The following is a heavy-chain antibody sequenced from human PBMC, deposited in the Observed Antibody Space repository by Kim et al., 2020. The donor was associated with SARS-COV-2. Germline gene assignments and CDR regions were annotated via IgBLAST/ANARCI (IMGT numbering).Heavy chain of an antibody. CDR3: AREGRYYYDSSGYYYVQPFDY. CDR1: GFTFSSYE. Sequence: GGSLRLSCAASGFTFSSYEMNWVRQAPGKGLEWVSYISRSGSTIYYADSVKGRFTISRDNAKNSLYLQMNSLRAEDTAVYYCAREGRYYYDSSGYYYVQPFDYWGQGTLVTVSS. CDR2: ISRSGSTI. V-gene: IGHV3-48*03. D-gene: IGHD3-22*01. J-gene: IGHJ4*02.